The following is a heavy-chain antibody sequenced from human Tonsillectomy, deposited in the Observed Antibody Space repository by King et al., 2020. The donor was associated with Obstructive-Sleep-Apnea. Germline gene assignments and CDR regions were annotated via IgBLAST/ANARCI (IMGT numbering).Heavy chain of an antibody. D-gene: IGHD2-15*01. J-gene: IGHJ5*02. Sequence: VQLQQWGAGLLKPSETLSLTCAVSGGSFSGYYWSWIRQPPGKGLEWIGEINHSGTTNYNPYLKSRVTISVDTSKNQFSLKLSSVTAAATSVYYCASRPAGGVVVAAAPSPWGQGTLVTVSS. CDR1: GGSFSGYY. V-gene: IGHV4-34*01. CDR3: ASRPAGGVVVAAAPSP. CDR2: INHSGTT.